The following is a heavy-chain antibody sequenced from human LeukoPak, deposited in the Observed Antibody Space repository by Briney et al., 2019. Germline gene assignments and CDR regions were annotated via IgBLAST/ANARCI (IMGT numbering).Heavy chain of an antibody. V-gene: IGHV4-59*01. CDR1: GGSISSYY. CDR2: IYYSGST. CDR3: ARGLEWLLYGAFDI. D-gene: IGHD3-3*01. Sequence: SETLSLTCTVSGGSISSYYWSWIRQPPGKGLEWIGYIYYSGSTNYNPSLKSRVTISVDTSKNQFSLKLSSVTAADTAVYYCARGLEWLLYGAFDIWGQGTMVTVSS. J-gene: IGHJ3*02.